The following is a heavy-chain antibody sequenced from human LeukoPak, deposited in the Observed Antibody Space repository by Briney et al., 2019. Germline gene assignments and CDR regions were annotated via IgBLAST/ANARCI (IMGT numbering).Heavy chain of an antibody. CDR2: ISAYNGNT. V-gene: IGHV1-18*01. D-gene: IGHD5-18*01. CDR3: ARSTAMVYYFDY. CDR1: GYTFTSYG. Sequence: ASVKVSCKASGYTFTSYGISWVRQAPGQGLEWMGWISAYNGNTNYAQKLQGRVTMTTDTSTSTAYMELRRLRSDDTAVYYCARSTAMVYYFDYWGQGTLVTVSS. J-gene: IGHJ4*02.